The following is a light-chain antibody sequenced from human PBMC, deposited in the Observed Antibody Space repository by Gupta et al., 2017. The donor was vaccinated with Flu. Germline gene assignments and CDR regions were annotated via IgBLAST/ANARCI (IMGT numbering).Light chain of an antibody. CDR1: QSVRTY. J-gene: IGKJ4*01. Sequence: PGESATLSCRASQSVRTYLAWDQQKGGQAPRLLLYDASKRATGVPARFSGSGSGTDFTLNISSLEPEDFAVYYCQQRSNWFTFGGGTKVEI. CDR3: QQRSNWFT. CDR2: DAS. V-gene: IGKV3-11*01.